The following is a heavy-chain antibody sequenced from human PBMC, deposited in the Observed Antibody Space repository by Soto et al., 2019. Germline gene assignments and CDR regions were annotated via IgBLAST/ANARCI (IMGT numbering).Heavy chain of an antibody. V-gene: IGHV5-51*01. J-gene: IGHJ5*02. Sequence: GEALKISCKGSGYSFTSYWIGWVRQMPGKGLEWMGIIYPGDSDTRYSPSFQGQVTISADKSISTAYLQWSSLKASDTAMYYCARQKVREVITGNWFDPWGQGTLVSVSS. CDR3: ARQKVREVITGNWFDP. CDR2: IYPGDSDT. D-gene: IGHD3-10*01. CDR1: GYSFTSYW.